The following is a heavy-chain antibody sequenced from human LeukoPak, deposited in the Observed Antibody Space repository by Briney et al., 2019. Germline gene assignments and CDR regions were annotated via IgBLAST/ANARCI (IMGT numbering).Heavy chain of an antibody. CDR1: GGSFSGYY. CDR2: INHSGST. D-gene: IGHD2-2*01. Sequence: SETLSLTCAVYGGSFSGYYWSWIRQPPGKGLEWIGEINHSGSTNYNPSLKSRVTISVDTSKNQFSLKLSSVTAADTAVYYCARGKYCSSTSCLYYYYYYGMDVWGQGTTVTVSS. CDR3: ARGKYCSSTSCLYYYYYYGMDV. V-gene: IGHV4-34*01. J-gene: IGHJ6*02.